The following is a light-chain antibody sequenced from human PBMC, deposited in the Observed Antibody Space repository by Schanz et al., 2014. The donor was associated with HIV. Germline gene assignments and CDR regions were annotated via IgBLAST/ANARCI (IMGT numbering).Light chain of an antibody. CDR2: DVT. CDR1: SSDVGGHNY. V-gene: IGLV2-14*03. J-gene: IGLJ3*02. CDR3: TSYTSSTWV. Sequence: QSVLTQPASVSGSPGQSITISCTGVSSDVGGHNYVPRYQQHPGRAPQLMIYDVTYRPSGVSDRFSGSKSGNTASLTISGLQAEDEADYYCTSYTSSTWVFGGGTKVTVL.